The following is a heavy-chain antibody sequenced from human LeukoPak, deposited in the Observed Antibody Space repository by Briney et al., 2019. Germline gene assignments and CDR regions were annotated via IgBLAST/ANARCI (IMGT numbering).Heavy chain of an antibody. CDR3: ARGFPNRYCSSTSCYTGRDY. CDR2: IKQDGSEK. CDR1: GFTFLSYW. V-gene: IGHV3-7*01. J-gene: IGHJ4*02. D-gene: IGHD2-2*01. Sequence: PGGSLRLSCAASGFTFLSYWMSWVRQTPGKGLEWVANIKQDGSEKYYVDSVKGRFTISRDNAKNSLYLQMNSLRAEDTAVYYCARGFPNRYCSSTSCYTGRDYWGQGTLVTVSS.